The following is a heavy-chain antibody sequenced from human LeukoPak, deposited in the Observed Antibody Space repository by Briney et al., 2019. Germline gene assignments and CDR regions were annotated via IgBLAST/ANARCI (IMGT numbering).Heavy chain of an antibody. D-gene: IGHD6-19*01. J-gene: IGHJ3*02. Sequence: ASVKVSCMASGYTFTSYGISWVRQAPGQGVEWMGCIIAYNGNTNSAQNLQGRVTMTTDTSTSTAYIELRSLGSDDTAVYYCARVGPRYGWDDAFDIWGQGTMVTVSS. V-gene: IGHV1-18*01. CDR1: GYTFTSYG. CDR3: ARVGPRYGWDDAFDI. CDR2: IIAYNGNT.